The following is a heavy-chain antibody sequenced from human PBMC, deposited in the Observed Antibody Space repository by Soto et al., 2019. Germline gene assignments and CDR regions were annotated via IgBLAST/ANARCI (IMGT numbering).Heavy chain of an antibody. CDR1: GGSISSYY. V-gene: IGHV4-59*01. D-gene: IGHD6-13*01. J-gene: IGHJ6*02. CDR3: ARDVAAAGTTSGTHYYYYYGMDV. Sequence: PSETLSLTCTVSGGSISSYYWSWIRQPPGKGLEWIGYIYYSGSTNYNPSLKSRVTISVDTSKNQFSLKLSSVTAADTAVYYCARDVAAAGTTSGTHYYYYYGMDVRGQGTTVTVSS. CDR2: IYYSGST.